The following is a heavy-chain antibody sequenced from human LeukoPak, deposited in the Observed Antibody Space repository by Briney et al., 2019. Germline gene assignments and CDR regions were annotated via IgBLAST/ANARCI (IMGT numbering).Heavy chain of an antibody. CDR2: IYYSGST. V-gene: IGHV4-59*04. J-gene: IGHJ4*02. CDR3: ASTIFGVVGSAVW. Sequence: PSETLSLTCTVSGGSISSYYWSWIRQPPGKGLEWIGYIYYSGSTYYNPSLKSRVTISVDTSKNQFSLKLSSVTAADTAVYYCASTIFGVVGSAVWWGQGTLVTVSS. D-gene: IGHD3-3*01. CDR1: GGSISSYY.